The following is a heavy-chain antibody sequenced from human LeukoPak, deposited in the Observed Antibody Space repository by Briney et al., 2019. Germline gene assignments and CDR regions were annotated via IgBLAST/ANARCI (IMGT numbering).Heavy chain of an antibody. J-gene: IGHJ4*02. CDR1: GFTFSSYA. CDR3: AKDDYGDYIFDY. CDR2: ISGSDGST. V-gene: IGHV3-23*01. D-gene: IGHD4-17*01. Sequence: GGSLRLSCAASGFTFSSYAMSWVRQAPGKGLEWVSAISGSDGSTYYADSVKGRFTISRDNSKNTLYLQMNSLRAEDTAVYYCAKDDYGDYIFDYWGQGTLVTVSS.